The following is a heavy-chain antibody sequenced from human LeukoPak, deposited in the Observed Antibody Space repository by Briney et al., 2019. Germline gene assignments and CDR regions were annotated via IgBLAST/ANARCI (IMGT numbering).Heavy chain of an antibody. CDR1: GGSISSYY. Sequence: SETLSLTCTVSGGSISSYYWSWIRQPPGKGLEWIGYIYYSGSTNYNPSLKSRVTIPVDTSKNQFSLKLSSVTAADPAVYSCACFGYYYYYMDVWGKGTTVTVSS. J-gene: IGHJ6*03. D-gene: IGHD3-10*01. CDR2: IYYSGST. V-gene: IGHV4-59*01. CDR3: ACFGYYYYYMDV.